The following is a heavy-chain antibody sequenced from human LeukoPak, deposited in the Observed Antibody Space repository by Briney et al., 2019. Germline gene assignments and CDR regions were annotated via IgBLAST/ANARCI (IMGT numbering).Heavy chain of an antibody. V-gene: IGHV5-51*01. CDR2: IYPGDSDT. CDR3: ARLCCSSWYYSRNYYYYYMDV. Sequence: GESLKISCKGSGYSFTSYWIGWVRQMPGKGLEWMGIIYPGDSDTRYSPSFQGQVTISADKSISTAYLQWSSLKASDTAMYYCARLCCSSWYYSRNYYYYYMDVWGKGTTVTISS. CDR1: GYSFTSYW. D-gene: IGHD6-13*01. J-gene: IGHJ6*03.